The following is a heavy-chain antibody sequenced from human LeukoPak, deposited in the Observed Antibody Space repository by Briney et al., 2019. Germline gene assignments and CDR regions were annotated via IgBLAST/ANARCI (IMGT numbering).Heavy chain of an antibody. CDR3: AREFRRYCSGGNCYSPLEYAFDI. J-gene: IGHJ3*02. CDR2: INPNSGGT. D-gene: IGHD2-15*01. CDR1: GYTFTGYY. Sequence: ASVKVSCKASGYTFTGYYMHWVRQAPGQGLEWMGWINPNSGGTNYAQRFQGRVTMTRVTSISTAYMELSRLRSGDTAVYYCAREFRRYCSGGNCYSPLEYAFDIWGQGTMVTVSS. V-gene: IGHV1-2*02.